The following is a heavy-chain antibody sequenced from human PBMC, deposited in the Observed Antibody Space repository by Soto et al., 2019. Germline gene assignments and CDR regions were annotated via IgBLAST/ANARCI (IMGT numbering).Heavy chain of an antibody. CDR1: GFTFGDYA. CDR3: TRDRHDILTGYSGFDY. Sequence: GGSLRLSCTASGFTFGDYAMSWFRQAPGKGLEWVGFIRSKAYGGTTEYAASAKGRFAISRDDSKSIAYLQMNSLKTEDTAVYYCTRDRHDILTGYSGFDYWGQGTLVTVSS. J-gene: IGHJ4*02. CDR2: IRSKAYGGTT. V-gene: IGHV3-49*03. D-gene: IGHD3-9*01.